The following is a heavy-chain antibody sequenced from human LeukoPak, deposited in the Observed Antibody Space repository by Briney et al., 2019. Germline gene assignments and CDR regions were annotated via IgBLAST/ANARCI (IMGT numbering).Heavy chain of an antibody. CDR2: ISSNGGGT. J-gene: IGHJ4*02. Sequence: PAGGSLRLSCAASGFTLSSYAMSWVRRPPGKGMEWVSAISSNGGGTFYADSVKGQFTISRDNSQNTLYLQMNSLRAEDTAIYYCAKHYGSGTYYNYLDYWGQGTLVTVSS. CDR1: GFTLSSYA. V-gene: IGHV3-23*01. D-gene: IGHD3-10*01. CDR3: AKHYGSGTYYNYLDY.